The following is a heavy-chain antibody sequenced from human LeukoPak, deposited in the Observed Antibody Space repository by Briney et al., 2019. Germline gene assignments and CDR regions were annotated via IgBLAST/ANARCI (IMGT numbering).Heavy chain of an antibody. V-gene: IGHV5-51*01. CDR2: IYPGDSDT. Sequence: GESLKISCKGSGYSFTSYWIGWVRPMPGKGLEWMGIIYPGDSDTRYSPSFQGQVTISADKSISTAYLQWSSLKASDTAMYYCARRRGGDYVGFWFDPWGQGTLVTVSS. CDR3: ARRRGGDYVGFWFDP. CDR1: GYSFTSYW. J-gene: IGHJ5*02. D-gene: IGHD4-17*01.